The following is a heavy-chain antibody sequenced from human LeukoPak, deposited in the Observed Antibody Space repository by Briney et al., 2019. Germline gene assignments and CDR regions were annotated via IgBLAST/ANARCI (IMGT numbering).Heavy chain of an antibody. V-gene: IGHV1-46*01. CDR2: IIPSGGST. D-gene: IGHD5-18*01. Sequence: GASVKVSCRASGYTFTSYYMHWVRQAPGQGLEWMGIIIPSGGSTSYAQMFQGRFTMTRDTSTSTVYMELSSLRSEDTAVYYCARAPSIRGYSYGYPQEALSLNYYYGMDVWGQGTTVTVSS. J-gene: IGHJ6*02. CDR1: GYTFTSYY. CDR3: ARAPSIRGYSYGYPQEALSLNYYYGMDV.